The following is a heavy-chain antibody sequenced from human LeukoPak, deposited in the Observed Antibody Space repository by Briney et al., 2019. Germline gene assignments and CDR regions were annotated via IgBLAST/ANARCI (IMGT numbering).Heavy chain of an antibody. V-gene: IGHV3-23*01. J-gene: IGHJ6*02. CDR2: IGAGGSNT. CDR1: GFTFTTYG. CDR3: ARGGAGLSYYYYGMDV. D-gene: IGHD6-19*01. Sequence: PGGSLRLSCAASGFTFTTYGMTWVRQAPGKGLEWVSAIGAGGSNTYYADSVKGRFTISRDNSKNTLYLQMNSLRAEDTAVYYCARGGAGLSYYYYGMDVWGQGTTVTVSS.